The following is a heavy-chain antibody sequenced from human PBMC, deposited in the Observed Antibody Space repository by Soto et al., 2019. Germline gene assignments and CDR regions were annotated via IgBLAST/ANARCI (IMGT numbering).Heavy chain of an antibody. CDR2: MYYTGVT. Sequence: QVQLQESGPGLLKASETLSLTCSVSGGSVRSGNHFWNWIRQPPGRGLEWLGYMYYTGVTNYNPSLKSRVSMSMDTSKDKFSLNLTSLTAADTAVYYCARGGEPLGYYGLDVWGQGTTVTVSS. CDR1: GGSVRSGNHF. J-gene: IGHJ6*02. CDR3: ARGGEPLGYYGLDV. V-gene: IGHV4-61*01.